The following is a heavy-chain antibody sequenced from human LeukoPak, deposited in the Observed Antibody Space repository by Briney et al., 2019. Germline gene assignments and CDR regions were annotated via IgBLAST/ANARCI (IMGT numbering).Heavy chain of an antibody. CDR3: AREGYISLTSSYTGFDY. CDR2: IDPNSGGT. CDR1: GYTFTGYY. V-gene: IGHV1-2*02. D-gene: IGHD2-2*02. Sequence: ASVKVSCKASGYTFTGYYMHWVRQAPGQGLEWMGWIDPNSGGTNYAQKFQGRVTMTRDTSISTAYMELSGLTSDDTAVYYCAREGYISLTSSYTGFDYWGQGPLVTVSS. J-gene: IGHJ4*02.